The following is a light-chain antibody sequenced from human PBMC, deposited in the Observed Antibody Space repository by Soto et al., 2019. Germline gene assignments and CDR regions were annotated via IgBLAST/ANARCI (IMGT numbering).Light chain of an antibody. J-gene: IGLJ2*01. CDR3: MIWPSNAVV. CDR2: YYSDSDK. Sequence: QLVLPQPPSSSASPGESASLTCTLPSDINVGSYNIYWYQQKSGSPPRYLLYYYSDSDKGQGSGVPSRFSGSKDASANTGILLISGLQSEDEADYYCMIWPSNAVVFGGGTKVTVL. V-gene: IGLV5-37*01. CDR1: SDINVGSYN.